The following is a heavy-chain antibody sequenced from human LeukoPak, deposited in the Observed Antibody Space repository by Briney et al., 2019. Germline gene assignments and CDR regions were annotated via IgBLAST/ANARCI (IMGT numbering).Heavy chain of an antibody. Sequence: ASVKVSCKASGYTFTDMNWVRQAPGQGLEWMGWIHPNSGGTNYAEKFQGRVTMTSDTSISTAYMELTSLTSDDTAVYHCARGISDSSGYYPLFNYWGQGTLVTVSS. J-gene: IGHJ4*02. CDR1: GYTFTD. D-gene: IGHD3-22*01. V-gene: IGHV1-2*02. CDR3: ARGISDSSGYYPLFNY. CDR2: IHPNSGGT.